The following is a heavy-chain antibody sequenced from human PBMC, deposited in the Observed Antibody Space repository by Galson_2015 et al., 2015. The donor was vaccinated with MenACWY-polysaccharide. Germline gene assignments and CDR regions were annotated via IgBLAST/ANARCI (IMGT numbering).Heavy chain of an antibody. V-gene: IGHV3-23*01. Sequence: ALRLCCAASGVTFGSSALGWVRQAPGTRLEWVSSLGVSRLTTFYAESLKGRFTISRDNAQNILSLQMNSLRADDTARYFCAKVTEMASSRRPFDVWGQGTMVTVSS. D-gene: IGHD5-24*01. CDR3: AKVTEMASSRRPFDV. CDR2: LGVSRLTT. CDR1: GVTFGSSA. J-gene: IGHJ3*01.